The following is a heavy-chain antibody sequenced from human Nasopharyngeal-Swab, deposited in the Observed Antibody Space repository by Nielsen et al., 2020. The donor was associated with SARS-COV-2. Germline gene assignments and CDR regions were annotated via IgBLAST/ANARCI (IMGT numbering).Heavy chain of an antibody. J-gene: IGHJ4*02. CDR2: IGDKDHNYAT. Sequence: ESLKISCAASGFIFSASAIHWVRQASGKGLEWVGRIGDKDHNYATTYGASVQGRFTISRDDSKNTAFLKMDSLKTEDTALYYCTTDFYFDYWGQGTLVTVSS. V-gene: IGHV3-73*01. CDR1: GFIFSASA. CDR3: TTDFYFDY.